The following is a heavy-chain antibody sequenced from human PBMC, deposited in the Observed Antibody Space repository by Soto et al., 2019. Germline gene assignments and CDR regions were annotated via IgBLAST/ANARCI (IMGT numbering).Heavy chain of an antibody. J-gene: IGHJ6*03. D-gene: IGHD1-1*01. CDR3: AKGYGDERYYYYYMDV. CDR1: GFTFSSYG. CDR2: ISYDGSNK. V-gene: IGHV3-30*18. Sequence: QVQLVESGGGVVQPGRSLRLSCAASGFTFSSYGMHWVRQAPGKGLEWVAVISYDGSNKYYADSVKGRFTISRDNSKNTLYMQMNSLRAEDTAVYYCAKGYGDERYYYYYMDVWGKGTTVTVSS.